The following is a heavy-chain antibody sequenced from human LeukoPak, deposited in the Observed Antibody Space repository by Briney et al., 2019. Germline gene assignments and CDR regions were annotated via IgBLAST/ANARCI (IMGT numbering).Heavy chain of an antibody. Sequence: ASVKVSCKASGGTFSSYAISWVRQAPGQGLEWMGGIIPIFGTANYAQKFQGRVTITADESTSTAYMELSSLRSEDTAVYYCARGMVRGVIPNPLGYWGQGTLDTVSS. CDR3: ARGMVRGVIPNPLGY. J-gene: IGHJ4*02. CDR1: GGTFSSYA. D-gene: IGHD3-10*01. CDR2: IIPIFGTA. V-gene: IGHV1-69*01.